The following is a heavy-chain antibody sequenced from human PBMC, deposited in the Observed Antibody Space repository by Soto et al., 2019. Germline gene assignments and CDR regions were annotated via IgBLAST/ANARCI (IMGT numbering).Heavy chain of an antibody. J-gene: IGHJ6*02. CDR1: GFTFSDHY. CDR2: TRNKANSDTT. Sequence: EVQLVESGGGLVQPGGSLRLSCAASGFTFSDHYMDWVRQAPGKGLEWVGRTRNKANSDTTEYAASVKGRFTISRDDSKNSLYLQMNSLKTAYSAVYYCARGPPSRVTTGYYYGMDVWGQGTTVTVSS. D-gene: IGHD4-17*01. CDR3: ARGPPSRVTTGYYYGMDV. V-gene: IGHV3-72*01.